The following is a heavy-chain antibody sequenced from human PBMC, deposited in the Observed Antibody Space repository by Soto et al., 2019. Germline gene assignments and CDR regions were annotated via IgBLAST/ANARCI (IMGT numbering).Heavy chain of an antibody. CDR1: GYTFTSYG. Sequence: ASVKVSCKASGYTFTSYGISWVRQAPGQGIKRMGWNSAYNGNTNYAQKLQGRVTMTTDTSTSTAYMELRSLRSDDTAVYYCARNALYCSGGSCSIDAFDIWGQGTMVTVSS. J-gene: IGHJ3*02. V-gene: IGHV1-18*01. CDR2: NSAYNGNT. D-gene: IGHD2-15*01. CDR3: ARNALYCSGGSCSIDAFDI.